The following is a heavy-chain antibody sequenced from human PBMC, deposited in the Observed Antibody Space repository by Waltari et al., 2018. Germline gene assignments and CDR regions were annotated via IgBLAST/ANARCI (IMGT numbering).Heavy chain of an antibody. Sequence: EVQLVESGGGLVQPGGALRPSCAASGFTFGSYWIHWVRQAPGKGLVWVSRIKSDGIGVNYADSVKGRFTISRDNAKNTVYLQMNSLRAEDTAVYYCARANPADFDYWGQGVLVTVSS. CDR1: GFTFGSYW. CDR2: IKSDGIGV. CDR3: ARANPADFDY. V-gene: IGHV3-74*01. J-gene: IGHJ4*02.